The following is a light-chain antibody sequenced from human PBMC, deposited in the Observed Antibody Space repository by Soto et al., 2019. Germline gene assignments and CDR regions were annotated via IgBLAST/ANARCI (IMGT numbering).Light chain of an antibody. J-gene: IGKJ2*01. Sequence: EIVLTQSPGTLSLSPGERATLSCRASQSVSSSYLAWYQQKLGQAPRLLIYGASSRATGTPDRFSGSGSGTDFTLTISRLEPEDFAVYYCQQYGSLPYTFGQGTKLEIK. V-gene: IGKV3-20*01. CDR1: QSVSSSY. CDR2: GAS. CDR3: QQYGSLPYT.